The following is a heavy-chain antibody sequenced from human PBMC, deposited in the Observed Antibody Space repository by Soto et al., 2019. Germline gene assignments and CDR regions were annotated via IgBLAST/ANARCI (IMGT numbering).Heavy chain of an antibody. CDR3: ARDTGGSDEMFDY. V-gene: IGHV3-23*01. CDR1: GFTFSDYG. Sequence: GGSLRLSCVAAGFTFSDYGMTWVRQAPGKGPDWVSTVNNAGTNTHYADSVKGRFTISRDNSKTTLDLQMNNLRVDDTAIYYSARDTGGSDEMFDYWSQGTQVTVSS. J-gene: IGHJ4*02. D-gene: IGHD5-12*01. CDR2: VNNAGTNT.